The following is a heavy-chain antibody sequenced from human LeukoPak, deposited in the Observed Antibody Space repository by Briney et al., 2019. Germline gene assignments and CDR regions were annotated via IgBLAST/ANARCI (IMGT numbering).Heavy chain of an antibody. Sequence: SETLSLTCTVSGGSFSSGSYYWDWSRQPPGKGLEWIGSIYYSGSTYYNPSLKSRVTISVDTSKNQFSLKLSSVTAADTALYYCARLGEYSGYDYWGQGTLVTVSS. D-gene: IGHD5-12*01. V-gene: IGHV4-39*01. CDR2: IYYSGST. CDR3: ARLGEYSGYDY. J-gene: IGHJ4*02. CDR1: GGSFSSGSYY.